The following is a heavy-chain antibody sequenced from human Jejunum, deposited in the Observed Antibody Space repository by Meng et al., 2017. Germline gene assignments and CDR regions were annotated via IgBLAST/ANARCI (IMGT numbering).Heavy chain of an antibody. Sequence: QVHRVHLGVEWVKAGASVRVSAKALGSTFGTYLIHWMRQAPGQGLEWMGWLNTDNGDTKYSQKFQGRVTFTRDTSATTAYMELSCLGSEDTAVYFCARDLYGDNGAHFDFWGQGTLVTVSS. V-gene: IGHV1-3*04. CDR1: GSTFGTYL. J-gene: IGHJ4*02. CDR2: LNTDNGDT. CDR3: ARDLYGDNGAHFDF. D-gene: IGHD4-17*01.